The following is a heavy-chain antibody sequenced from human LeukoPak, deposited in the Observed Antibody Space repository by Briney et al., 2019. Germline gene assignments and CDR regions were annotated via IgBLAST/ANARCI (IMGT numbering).Heavy chain of an antibody. CDR2: INHSGST. Sequence: SETLSFTCAVYGASFSGYYWSWIRQPPGKGLEWIGEINHSGSTNYNPSLKSRVTISVDTSKNQSSLKLSSVTAADAAVYYCARDLSAYFDYWGQGTLVTVSS. V-gene: IGHV4-34*01. CDR1: GASFSGYY. CDR3: ARDLSAYFDY. J-gene: IGHJ4*02.